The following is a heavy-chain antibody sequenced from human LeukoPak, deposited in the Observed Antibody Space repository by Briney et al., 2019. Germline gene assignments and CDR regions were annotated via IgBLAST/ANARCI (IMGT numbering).Heavy chain of an antibody. D-gene: IGHD6-6*01. Sequence: ASVKVSCRASGYTFTGYYMHWVRQAPGQGLEWMGWINPNSGGTNYAQKFQGRVTMTRDTSISTAYMELSRLRSDDTAVYYCGRDSRSYNWFDPWGQGTLVTVSS. CDR2: INPNSGGT. J-gene: IGHJ5*02. CDR3: GRDSRSYNWFDP. CDR1: GYTFTGYY. V-gene: IGHV1-2*02.